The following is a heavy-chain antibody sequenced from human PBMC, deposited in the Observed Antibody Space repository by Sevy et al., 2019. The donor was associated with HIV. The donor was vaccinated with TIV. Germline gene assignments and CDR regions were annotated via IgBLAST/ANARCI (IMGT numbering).Heavy chain of an antibody. CDR3: ARDPCYASGSYYRAYYFDY. Sequence: ASVKVSCKASGYTFTSYGISWVRQAPGQGLEWMGWISAYNGNTNYAQKLQGRVTMTTDTSTSTAYMELRSLRSDDTAVYYCARDPCYASGSYYRAYYFDYWGQGTLVTVSS. D-gene: IGHD3-10*01. V-gene: IGHV1-18*04. CDR2: ISAYNGNT. CDR1: GYTFTSYG. J-gene: IGHJ4*02.